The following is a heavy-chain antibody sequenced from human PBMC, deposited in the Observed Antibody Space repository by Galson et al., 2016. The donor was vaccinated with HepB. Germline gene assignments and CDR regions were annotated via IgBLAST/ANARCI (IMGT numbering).Heavy chain of an antibody. J-gene: IGHJ3*02. CDR3: AREAFAVTTGRGAFDI. D-gene: IGHD4-17*01. Sequence: SLRLSCAASGFTFRSYGMHWVRQAPGKGLEWVAVTWYDGSSKYYADSVRGRFTISRDNSNKTLYLQMNSLRAEDTAVYYCAREAFAVTTGRGAFDIWGQGTVVTVSS. CDR1: GFTFRSYG. V-gene: IGHV3-33*01. CDR2: TWYDGSSK.